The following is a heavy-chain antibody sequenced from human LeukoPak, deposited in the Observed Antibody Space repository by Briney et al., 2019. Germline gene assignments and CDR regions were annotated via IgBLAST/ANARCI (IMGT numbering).Heavy chain of an antibody. J-gene: IGHJ3*02. V-gene: IGHV3-21*01. CDR2: ISSSSSYI. Sequence: GGSLRLSCAASGFTFISYSMNWVRQAPGKGLEWVSSISSSSSYIYYADSVKGRFTISRDNAKNSLYLQMNSLRAEDTAVYYCARENAHEAFDIWGQGTMVTVSS. CDR3: ARENAHEAFDI. D-gene: IGHD2-2*01. CDR1: GFTFISYS.